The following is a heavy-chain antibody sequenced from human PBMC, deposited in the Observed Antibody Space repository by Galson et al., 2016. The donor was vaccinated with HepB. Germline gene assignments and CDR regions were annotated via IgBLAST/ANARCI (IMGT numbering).Heavy chain of an antibody. CDR2: VFPSGSGST. CDR3: AQRRYRNDPLDV. Sequence: SETLSLTCNTSSGSMNSFYWNWVRQVPGGGLEWLGYVFPSGSGSTNYSPSLKSRLTISLDTSKNQFSLKLNSVTTADTAVYFCAQRRYRNDPLDVWGQGTVVIVSS. CDR1: SGSMNSFY. D-gene: IGHD3-9*01. J-gene: IGHJ3*01. V-gene: IGHV4-59*01.